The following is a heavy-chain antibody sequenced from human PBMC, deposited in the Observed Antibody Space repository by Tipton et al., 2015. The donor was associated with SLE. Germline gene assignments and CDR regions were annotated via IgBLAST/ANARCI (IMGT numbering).Heavy chain of an antibody. D-gene: IGHD5-18*01. Sequence: LRLSCTVSGGSMSSSNYYWVWIRQPPGKGLEWVGRIYSSGSTNENLSLKSRVTISKDTSKNQLSLKLSSVTVADTAVYYCARRGGYSYGLYWYFDLWGRGTLVTVSS. CDR3: ARRGGYSYGLYWYFDL. V-gene: IGHV4-39*07. CDR1: GGSMSSSNYY. CDR2: IYSSGST. J-gene: IGHJ2*01.